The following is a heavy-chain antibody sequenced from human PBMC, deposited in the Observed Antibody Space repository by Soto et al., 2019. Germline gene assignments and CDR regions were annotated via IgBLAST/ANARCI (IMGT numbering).Heavy chain of an antibody. Sequence: SETLSLTCTVSGASVTSGRYYWTWIRQPPGKGLEWIGYIYYSGTADYSPSLKSRVTISVDTSKNQFSMKLTSVTAADTAIYYCARVRRVYYFDYWGQGTLVTVSS. D-gene: IGHD3-3*01. J-gene: IGHJ4*02. V-gene: IGHV4-61*01. CDR3: ARVRRVYYFDY. CDR2: IYYSGTA. CDR1: GASVTSGRYY.